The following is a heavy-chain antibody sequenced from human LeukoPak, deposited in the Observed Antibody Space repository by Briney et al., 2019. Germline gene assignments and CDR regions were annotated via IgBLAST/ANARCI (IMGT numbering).Heavy chain of an antibody. J-gene: IGHJ5*02. D-gene: IGHD6-13*01. CDR2: INHSGST. CDR1: GGSFSGYY. Sequence: SETLSLTCAVYGGSFSGYYWSWIRQPPGKGLEWIGEINHSGSTNYNPSLKSRVTISVDTSKNQFSLKLSSVTAADTAVYYCARGRGAIADKNWFDPWGQGTLVTVSS. V-gene: IGHV4-34*01. CDR3: ARGRGAIADKNWFDP.